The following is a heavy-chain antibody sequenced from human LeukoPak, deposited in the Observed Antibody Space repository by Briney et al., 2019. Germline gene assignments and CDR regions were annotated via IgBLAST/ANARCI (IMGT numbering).Heavy chain of an antibody. Sequence: PGGSLRLSCTTSGFTFGDYAMSWVRQAPGKGLEWVSYISSSGSTIYYADSVKGRFTISRDNAKNSLYLQMNSLRAEDTAVYYCARVEDLLPTYYWGQGTLVTVSS. J-gene: IGHJ4*02. V-gene: IGHV3-11*04. D-gene: IGHD2-15*01. CDR3: ARVEDLLPTYY. CDR2: ISSSGSTI. CDR1: GFTFGDYA.